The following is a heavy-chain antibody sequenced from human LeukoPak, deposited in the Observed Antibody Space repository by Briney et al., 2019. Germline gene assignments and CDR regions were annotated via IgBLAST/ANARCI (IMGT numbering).Heavy chain of an antibody. J-gene: IGHJ6*02. D-gene: IGHD3-3*01. CDR1: GYTFTSYD. CDR2: MNPNSGNT. Sequence: ASVKVSCKASGYTFTSYDTNWVRQATGQGLEWMGWMNPNSGNTGYAQKFQGRVTMTRNTSISTAYVELSSLRSEDTAVYYCASTSNYDFWSGLGMDVWGQGATVTVSS. CDR3: ASTSNYDFWSGLGMDV. V-gene: IGHV1-8*01.